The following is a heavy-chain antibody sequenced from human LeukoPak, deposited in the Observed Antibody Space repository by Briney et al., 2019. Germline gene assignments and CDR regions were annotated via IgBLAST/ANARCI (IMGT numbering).Heavy chain of an antibody. CDR1: GFTFSSYA. J-gene: IGHJ6*02. V-gene: IGHV3-30-3*01. CDR2: ISYDGSNK. CDR3: ARGLQLLMYGMDV. D-gene: IGHD2-2*01. Sequence: PGGSLRLSCAASGFTFSSYAMHWVRQAPGKGLEWVAVISYDGSNKYYADSVKGRFTISRDNSKNTLYLQMNSLRAEDTAEYYCARGLQLLMYGMDVWGQGTTVTVSS.